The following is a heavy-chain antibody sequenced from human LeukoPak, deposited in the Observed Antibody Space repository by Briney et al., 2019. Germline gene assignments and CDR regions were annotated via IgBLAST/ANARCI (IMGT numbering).Heavy chain of an antibody. CDR1: GYSISSGYY. V-gene: IGHV4-38-2*02. CDR3: ARSYDYVWGTFH. J-gene: IGHJ4*02. CDR2: IYHSGST. D-gene: IGHD3-16*01. Sequence: PSETLSLTCTVSGYSISSGYYWGWTRQPPGKGLEWIGSIYHSGSTYYNPSLKSRVTISVDTSKNQFSLKLSSVTAADTAVYYCARSYDYVWGTFHWGQGTLVTVSS.